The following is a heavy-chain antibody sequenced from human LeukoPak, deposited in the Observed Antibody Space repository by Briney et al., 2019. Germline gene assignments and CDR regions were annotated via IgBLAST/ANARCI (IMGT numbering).Heavy chain of an antibody. V-gene: IGHV3-23*01. CDR1: GFIFRNYA. CDR2: ISISCGGT. Sequence: GGSLRLSCAASGFIFRNYAMSWVRQAPGKGLEWGSAISISCGGTYYADSVKGRFSISRDNSKNTLYPHMNSLRPEATAVYYCGVADILQWSSDEENWGQGTLVTVSS. CDR3: GVADILQWSSDEEN. J-gene: IGHJ4*02. D-gene: IGHD3-3*01.